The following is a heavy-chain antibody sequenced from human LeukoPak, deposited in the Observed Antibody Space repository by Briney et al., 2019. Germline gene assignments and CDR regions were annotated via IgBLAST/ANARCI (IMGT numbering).Heavy chain of an antibody. J-gene: IGHJ4*02. V-gene: IGHV3-21*01. CDR1: GFTFSSYA. Sequence: GGSLRLSCAASGFTFSSYAMNWIRQAPGKGLEWVSSISSSSSYIYYADSVKGRFTISRDNAKNSLYLQMNSLRAEDTAVYYCARAAENYGGRFDSWGQGTLVTVSS. CDR3: ARAAENYGGRFDS. D-gene: IGHD3-16*01. CDR2: ISSSSSYI.